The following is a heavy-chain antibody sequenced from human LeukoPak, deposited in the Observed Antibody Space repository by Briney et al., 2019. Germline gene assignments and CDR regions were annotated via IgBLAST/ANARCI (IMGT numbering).Heavy chain of an antibody. V-gene: IGHV3-48*01. CDR1: GFTFSSYS. D-gene: IGHD2-2*01. CDR3: SRADIVVGPAARWGD. J-gene: IGHJ4*02. Sequence: GGSLRLSCAASGFTFSSYSMNWVRQAPGKGLEWVSYISSSSSTIYYADSVKGRFTISRDNAKNSLYPQMSSLRPEATAVYYCSRADIVVGPAARWGDWGQGTLVTVSS. CDR2: ISSSSSTI.